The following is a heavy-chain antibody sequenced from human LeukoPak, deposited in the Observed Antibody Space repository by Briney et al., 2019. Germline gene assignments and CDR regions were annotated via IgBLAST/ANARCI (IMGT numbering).Heavy chain of an antibody. V-gene: IGHV1-8*01. CDR1: GYTFTSYD. D-gene: IGHD2-15*01. J-gene: IGHJ5*02. Sequence: ASVKVSCKASGYTFTSYDINWVRQATGQGLEWMGWMNPNSGNTGCAQKFQGRVTMTSNTSISAAYMELSSLRSEDTAVYYCARARHRSPSPARWSFDPWGQGTLVTVSS. CDR2: MNPNSGNT. CDR3: ARARHRSPSPARWSFDP.